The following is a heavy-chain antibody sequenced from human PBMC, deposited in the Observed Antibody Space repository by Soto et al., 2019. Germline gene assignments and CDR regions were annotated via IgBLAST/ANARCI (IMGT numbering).Heavy chain of an antibody. J-gene: IGHJ6*02. Sequence: QVQLVQSGAEVKKPGSSVKVSCKASGGTFSSYAISWVRQAPGQGLEWMGGIIPIFGTANYAQKFQGRVTITADESTXXAXMXXSSLRSEDTAVYYCASPYCISTSCYASYYYYGMDVWGQGTTVTVSS. D-gene: IGHD2-2*01. CDR2: IIPIFGTA. CDR3: ASPYCISTSCYASYYYYGMDV. V-gene: IGHV1-69*12. CDR1: GGTFSSYA.